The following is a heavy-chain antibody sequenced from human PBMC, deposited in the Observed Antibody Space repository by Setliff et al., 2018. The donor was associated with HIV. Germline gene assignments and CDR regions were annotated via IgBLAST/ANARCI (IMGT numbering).Heavy chain of an antibody. CDR2: TNHDGSSV. Sequence: GSLRLSCAASGFSFSGYWMHWVRQVPGKGLAWVSRTNHDGSSVNYADSVKGRFTISRDNAKNTLYLQMNSLRAEDTAVYYCARDVAAAGVYFDLRGRGTLVTVSS. J-gene: IGHJ2*01. D-gene: IGHD6-25*01. CDR1: GFSFSGYW. V-gene: IGHV3-74*01. CDR3: ARDVAAAGVYFDL.